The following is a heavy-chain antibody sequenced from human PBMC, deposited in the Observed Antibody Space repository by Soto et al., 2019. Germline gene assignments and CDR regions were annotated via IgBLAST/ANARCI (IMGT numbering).Heavy chain of an antibody. D-gene: IGHD1-26*01. CDR1: GTIFSGYG. Sequence: GGSLRLSCTTSGTIFSGYGMHWVRQAPGKGLEWVALIRSDGSNIQYADSVKGRFTISRDNSRKILYLQMDSLKADDTAVYYCARDGVGATTYFGYLDYWGQGAPVTVSS. CDR2: IRSDGSNI. V-gene: IGHV3-30*02. J-gene: IGHJ4*02. CDR3: ARDGVGATTYFGYLDY.